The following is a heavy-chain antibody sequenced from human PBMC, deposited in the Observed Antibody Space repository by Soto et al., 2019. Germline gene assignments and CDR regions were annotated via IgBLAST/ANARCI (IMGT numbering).Heavy chain of an antibody. CDR3: GSVRPSGYVLS. V-gene: IGHV4-59*01. Sequence: SDTQSPNCTVSGGTLSSYYWTWIRQSPGKGLEWIGYVYFSGNTNYNPSLKSRVTISIDTSKNQFSLRLASVTAADTAFYYCGSVRPSGYVLSWGQGTLVTVSS. D-gene: IGHD6-25*01. CDR2: VYFSGNT. CDR1: GGTLSSYY. J-gene: IGHJ5*02.